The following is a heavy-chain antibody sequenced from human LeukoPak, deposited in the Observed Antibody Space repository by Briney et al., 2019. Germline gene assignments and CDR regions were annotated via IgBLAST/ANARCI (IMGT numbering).Heavy chain of an antibody. V-gene: IGHV4-59*11. D-gene: IGHD5-24*01. J-gene: IGHJ4*02. CDR3: ARGVGRDGYTSLIDY. CDR1: GGPISSHY. CDR2: IYYSGST. Sequence: PSETLSLTCTVSGGPISSHYWSWIRQPPGKGLEWIGYIYYSGSTNYNPSLKSRVTISVDTSKDQFSLKLSSVTAADTAVYYCARGVGRDGYTSLIDYWGQGTLVTVSS.